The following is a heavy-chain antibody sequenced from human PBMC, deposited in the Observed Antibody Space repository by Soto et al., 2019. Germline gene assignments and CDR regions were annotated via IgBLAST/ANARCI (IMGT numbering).Heavy chain of an antibody. J-gene: IGHJ1*01. CDR3: ARGGSGIAARVDFQH. Sequence: SVKVSCKASGGTFSSYAISWVRQAPGQGLEWMGGIIPIFGTANYAQKFQGRVTITADESTSTAYMELSSLRSEDTAAYYCARGGSGIAARVDFQHWGQGTLVTVSS. V-gene: IGHV1-69*13. CDR2: IIPIFGTA. D-gene: IGHD6-6*01. CDR1: GGTFSSYA.